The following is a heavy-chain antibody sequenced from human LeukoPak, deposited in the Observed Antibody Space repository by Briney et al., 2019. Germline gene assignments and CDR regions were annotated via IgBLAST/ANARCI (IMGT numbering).Heavy chain of an antibody. CDR3: ASRYSDYGYDAFDI. CDR2: IYPGDSDT. V-gene: IGHV5-51*01. D-gene: IGHD5-12*01. CDR1: GYSFTTYW. J-gene: IGHJ3*02. Sequence: GESLKVSCKGSGYSFTTYWIGWVRQMPGKGLEWMGIIYPGDSDTRYSPSFQGQVTISADKSISTAYLQWSSLKASDTAMYYCASRYSDYGYDAFDIWGQGTMVTVSS.